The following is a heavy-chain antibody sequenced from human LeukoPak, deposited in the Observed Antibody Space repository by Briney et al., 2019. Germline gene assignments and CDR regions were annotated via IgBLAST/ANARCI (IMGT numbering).Heavy chain of an antibody. CDR2: ISGGGGST. V-gene: IGHV3-23*01. D-gene: IGHD6-13*01. J-gene: IGHJ3*02. CDR3: AKDRIVSSSWYSFDI. Sequence: GGSLRLSCAASGFTFNTYAMHWVRQAPGKGLEWVSAISGGGGSTYYADSVKGRFTISRDNSKNTLYLQMNSLRAEDTAVYYCAKDRIVSSSWYSFDIWGQGTMVTVSS. CDR1: GFTFNTYA.